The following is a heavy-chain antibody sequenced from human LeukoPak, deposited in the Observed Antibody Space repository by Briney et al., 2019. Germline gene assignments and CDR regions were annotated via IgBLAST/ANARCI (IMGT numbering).Heavy chain of an antibody. J-gene: IGHJ3*02. CDR2: ISSSSSYI. CDR3: ARESLARGIRAFDI. Sequence: GRSLRLSCAASGFTFSSYSMNWVRQAPGKGLEWVSSISSSSSYIYYADSVKGRFTISRDNAKNSLYLQMNSLRAEDTAVYYCARESLARGIRAFDIWGQGTMVTVSS. CDR1: GFTFSSYS. V-gene: IGHV3-21*01. D-gene: IGHD3-10*01.